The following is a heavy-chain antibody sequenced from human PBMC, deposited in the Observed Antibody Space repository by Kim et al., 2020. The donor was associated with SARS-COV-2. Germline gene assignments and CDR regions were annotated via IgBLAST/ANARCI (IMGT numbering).Heavy chain of an antibody. D-gene: IGHD2-21*02. V-gene: IGHV4-30-2*01. J-gene: IGHJ4*02. Sequence: SETLSLTCAVSSGSISSGGYSWSWIRQPPGKGLEWIGYIYHSGSTYYNPSLKSRVTISVDRSKNQFSLKLSSVTAADTAVYYCARGPSLVVVTATSFDYWGQGTLVTVSS. CDR2: IYHSGST. CDR1: SGSISSGGYS. CDR3: ARGPSLVVVTATSFDY.